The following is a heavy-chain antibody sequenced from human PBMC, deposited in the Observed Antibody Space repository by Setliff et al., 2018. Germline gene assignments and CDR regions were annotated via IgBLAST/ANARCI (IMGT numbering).Heavy chain of an antibody. Sequence: GGSLRLSCAASGFTFSTYWMHWVRQAPGKGLVWVSRINSDGSTTSYADSVKGRFTISRDNSKNTLYLQMSSLRAEDTAVYYCARGGVTNYYDSSGIPDAFDIWGQGTMVTVSS. CDR3: ARGGVTNYYDSSGIPDAFDI. V-gene: IGHV3-74*01. CDR2: INSDGSTT. CDR1: GFTFSTYW. D-gene: IGHD3-22*01. J-gene: IGHJ3*02.